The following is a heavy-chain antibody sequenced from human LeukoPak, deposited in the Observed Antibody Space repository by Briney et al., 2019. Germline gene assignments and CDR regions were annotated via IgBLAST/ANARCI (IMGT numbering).Heavy chain of an antibody. V-gene: IGHV4-34*01. J-gene: IGHJ4*02. Sequence: SETLSLTCAVYGGSFSGYYWSWIRQPPGKGLEWIGEINHSGSTYYNPSLKSRVTISVDTSKNQFSLKLSSVTAADTAVYYCARAVVFWSGYIDYWGQGTLVTVSS. CDR3: ARAVVFWSGYIDY. D-gene: IGHD3-3*01. CDR1: GGSFSGYY. CDR2: INHSGST.